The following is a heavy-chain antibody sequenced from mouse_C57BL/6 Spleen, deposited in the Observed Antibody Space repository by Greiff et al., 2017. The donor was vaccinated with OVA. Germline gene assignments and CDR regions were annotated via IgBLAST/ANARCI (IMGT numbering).Heavy chain of an antibody. V-gene: IGHV1-82*01. J-gene: IGHJ2*01. CDR3: ARGGMGWSYFDY. CDR2: IYPGDGDT. Sequence: QVQLQQSGPELVKPGASVKISCKASGYAFSSSWMNWVKQRPGKGLGWIGRIYPGDGDTNYNGKFKGKATLTADKSSSTAYMQLSSLTSEDSAVYFCARGGMGWSYFDYWGQGTTLTVSS. D-gene: IGHD2-3*01. CDR1: GYAFSSSW.